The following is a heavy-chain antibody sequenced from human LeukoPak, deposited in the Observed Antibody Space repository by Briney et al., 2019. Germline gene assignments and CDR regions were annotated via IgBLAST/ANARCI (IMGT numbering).Heavy chain of an antibody. Sequence: ASVKVSCKASGYTFTAYHIYWVRQAPGQGLEWMGYINPNSGATNYAQKFQGGVTMTRDTSISTAYMELSRLTSDDSAVYYCARGPDSSGFYPFDYWGQGTLVTVSS. J-gene: IGHJ4*02. CDR2: INPNSGAT. CDR3: ARGPDSSGFYPFDY. V-gene: IGHV1-2*02. CDR1: GYTFTAYH. D-gene: IGHD3-22*01.